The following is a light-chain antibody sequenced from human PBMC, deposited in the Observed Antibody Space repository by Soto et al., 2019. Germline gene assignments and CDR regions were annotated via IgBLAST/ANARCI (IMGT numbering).Light chain of an antibody. CDR2: EVT. V-gene: IGLV2-14*01. J-gene: IGLJ2*01. CDR3: SSYTSSTTLDVV. Sequence: QSALTQPASVSGSPGQSITISCTGTSSDVGGHNYVSWYQQHPDTAPKLMIYEVTNRPSGVSNRFSGSKSGNTASLTISGLQAEDEADYYCSSYTSSTTLDVVFGGGTKLTVL. CDR1: SSDVGGHNY.